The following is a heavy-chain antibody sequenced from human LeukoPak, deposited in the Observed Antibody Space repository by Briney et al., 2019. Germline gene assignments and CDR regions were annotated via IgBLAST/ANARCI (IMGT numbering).Heavy chain of an antibody. J-gene: IGHJ6*02. CDR2: ISAYNGNT. CDR3: ARDRVVVVAATVMDV. Sequence: ASVKVSCKASGYTFTSHGISWVRQAPGQGLEWMGWISAYNGNTNYAQKLQGRVTMTTDTSTSTAYMELRSLRSDDTAVYYCARDRVVVVAATVMDVWGQGTTVTVSS. V-gene: IGHV1-18*01. D-gene: IGHD2-15*01. CDR1: GYTFTSHG.